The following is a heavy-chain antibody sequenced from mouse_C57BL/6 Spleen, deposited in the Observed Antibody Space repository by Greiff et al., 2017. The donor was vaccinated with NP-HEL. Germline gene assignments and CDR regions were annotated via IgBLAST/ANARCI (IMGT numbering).Heavy chain of an antibody. CDR2: IRNKANNHAT. Sequence: EVKLMESGGGLVQPGGSMKLSCAASGFTFSDAWMDWVRQSPEKGLEWVAEIRNKANNHATYYAESVKGRFTISRDDSKSSVYLQMNSLRAEDTGIYYCTRSSDLLLPLMDYWGQGTSVTVSS. J-gene: IGHJ4*01. V-gene: IGHV6-6*01. CDR3: TRSSDLLLPLMDY. CDR1: GFTFSDAW. D-gene: IGHD1-1*01.